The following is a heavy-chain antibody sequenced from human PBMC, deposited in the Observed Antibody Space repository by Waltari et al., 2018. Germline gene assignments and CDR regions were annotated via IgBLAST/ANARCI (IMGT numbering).Heavy chain of an antibody. CDR3: ATVTTIFGVVNWGYFDY. Sequence: QVQLVQSGAEVKKPGASVKVSCKVSGYTLTELSMHWVRQDPGKGLEWMGGFDPADGETIYAQKFQGRVTMTEDTSTDTAYMELSSLRSEETSVYYCATVTTIFGVVNWGYFDYWGQGTLVTVSS. D-gene: IGHD3-3*01. V-gene: IGHV1-24*01. J-gene: IGHJ4*02. CDR1: GYTLTELS. CDR2: FDPADGET.